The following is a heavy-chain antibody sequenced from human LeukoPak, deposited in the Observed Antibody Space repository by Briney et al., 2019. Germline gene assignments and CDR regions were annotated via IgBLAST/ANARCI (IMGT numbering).Heavy chain of an antibody. V-gene: IGHV2-5*02. CDR2: IYWDDDK. CDR1: GFSLRTSGVG. CDR3: AHRPPNWAIDY. J-gene: IGHJ4*02. D-gene: IGHD7-27*01. Sequence: SGPTLVNPTPTLTLTCTFSGFSLRTSGVGVGWIRQPPGKALGWLALIYWDDDKRYSPSLKSRLTITKDTSKNEVVLTMTNMDPVDTATCYCAHRPPNWAIDYWGQGTLVTVSS.